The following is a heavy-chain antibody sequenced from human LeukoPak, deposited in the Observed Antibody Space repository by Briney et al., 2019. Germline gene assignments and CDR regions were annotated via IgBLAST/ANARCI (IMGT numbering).Heavy chain of an antibody. D-gene: IGHD6-19*01. CDR2: ISSSSTI. CDR1: GFTFSWYT. V-gene: IGHV3-48*01. Sequence: PGGSLRLSCAASGFTFSWYTMNWVRQAPGKGLEWVSYISSSSTIYYADSVKGRFTISRDNAKNSLYLQMNSLRAEDTAVYYCARGSESSGWYLVYWGQGTLVTVSS. J-gene: IGHJ4*02. CDR3: ARGSESSGWYLVY.